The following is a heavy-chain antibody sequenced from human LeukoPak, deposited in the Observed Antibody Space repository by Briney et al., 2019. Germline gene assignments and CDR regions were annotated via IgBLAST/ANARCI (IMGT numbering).Heavy chain of an antibody. CDR3: ARVRAGYGDYDY. J-gene: IGHJ4*02. Sequence: PGGSLRLSCAASGFTFSSYAMHWVRQAPGKGLDYVSAISSNGGSTYYANSVKGRFTISRDNSKNTLYLQMGSLRAEDMAVYYCARVRAGYGDYDYWGQGSLVTVSS. D-gene: IGHD4-17*01. V-gene: IGHV3-64*01. CDR2: ISSNGGST. CDR1: GFTFSSYA.